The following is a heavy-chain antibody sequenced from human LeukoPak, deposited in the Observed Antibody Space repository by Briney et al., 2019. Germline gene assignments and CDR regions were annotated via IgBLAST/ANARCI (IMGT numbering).Heavy chain of an antibody. CDR1: GFTFSSYW. CDR3: ARSGQSGYDYFEY. Sequence: GGSLRLSCAASGFTFSSYWMHWVRQAPGKGLVWVSRINGDGSRISYADSVKGRFTISRDNAKNTLYLQMNSLRAEDTAVYYCARSGQSGYDYFEYWGQGTLVTVSS. J-gene: IGHJ4*02. V-gene: IGHV3-74*01. CDR2: INGDGSRI. D-gene: IGHD5-12*01.